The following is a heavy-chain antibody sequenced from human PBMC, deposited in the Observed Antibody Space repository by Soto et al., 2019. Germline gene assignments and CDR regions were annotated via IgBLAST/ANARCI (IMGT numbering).Heavy chain of an antibody. CDR3: ATQGFYRMGV. Sequence: QVQLQESGPGLVQPSGTLSLTCAVSGDSITGDNWWSWVRQPPGKGLEWIGEIHHSGATNYTPSLKCRVTISVDKSKHQFSLKLNSVTAADTAMFYCATQGFYRMGVWGRGTTVTVSS. V-gene: IGHV4-4*02. J-gene: IGHJ6*02. CDR1: GDSITGDNW. CDR2: IHHSGAT.